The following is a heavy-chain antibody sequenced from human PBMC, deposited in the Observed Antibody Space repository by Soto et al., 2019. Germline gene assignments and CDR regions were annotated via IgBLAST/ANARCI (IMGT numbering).Heavy chain of an antibody. CDR1: GYTFTSYG. CDR2: ISAYNGNT. CDR3: ARDDSSSSNRIAFDY. V-gene: IGHV1-18*01. Sequence: ASVKVSCKASGYTFTSYGISWVRQAPGQGLEWMGWISAYNGNTNYAQKLQGRVTMTTDTSTSTAYMELRSLRSDDTAVYYCARDDSSSSNRIAFDYWGQGTLVTVSS. J-gene: IGHJ4*02. D-gene: IGHD6-6*01.